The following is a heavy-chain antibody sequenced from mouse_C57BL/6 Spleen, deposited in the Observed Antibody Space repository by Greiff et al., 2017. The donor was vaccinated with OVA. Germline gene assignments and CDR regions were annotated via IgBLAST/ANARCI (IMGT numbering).Heavy chain of an antibody. Sequence: EVKLVESGEGLVKPGGSLKLSCAASGFTFSSYAMSWVRQTPEKRLEWVAYISSGGDYIYYAATVKGRFTISRDNARNTLYLQMSSLKSEDTAMYYCTRDRGWVDYWGQGTTLTVSS. CDR1: GFTFSSYA. D-gene: IGHD3-3*01. CDR3: TRDRGWVDY. CDR2: ISSGGDYI. J-gene: IGHJ2*01. V-gene: IGHV5-9-1*02.